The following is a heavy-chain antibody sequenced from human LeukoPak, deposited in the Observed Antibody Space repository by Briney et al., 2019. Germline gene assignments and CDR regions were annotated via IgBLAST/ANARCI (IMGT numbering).Heavy chain of an antibody. Sequence: PETLSLTCTVSGVSISSDYWSWIRLPPGKGLEWIGYIYYSGSSNYNPSLKSRVTMSVDTSKNQFSLKLTSVTAADTAVYYCARRLRQNLFDPWGQGTLVTVSS. J-gene: IGHJ5*02. CDR2: IYYSGSS. CDR3: ARRLRQNLFDP. V-gene: IGHV4-59*08. CDR1: GVSISSDY. D-gene: IGHD4-17*01.